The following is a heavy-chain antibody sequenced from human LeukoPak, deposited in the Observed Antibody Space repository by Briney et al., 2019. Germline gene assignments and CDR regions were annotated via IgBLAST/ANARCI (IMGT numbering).Heavy chain of an antibody. J-gene: IGHJ5*02. Sequence: GASVKVSCKATGYTFTTYDINWERQATGQGLEWLGWMNPNSGNTGYAQKSQGRVTMTRNTSISTAYMELSSLRSEDTAVYYCARGRGSGHKENWFDPWGQGTLVTVSS. CDR2: MNPNSGNT. V-gene: IGHV1-8*01. D-gene: IGHD6-19*01. CDR1: GYTFTTYD. CDR3: ARGRGSGHKENWFDP.